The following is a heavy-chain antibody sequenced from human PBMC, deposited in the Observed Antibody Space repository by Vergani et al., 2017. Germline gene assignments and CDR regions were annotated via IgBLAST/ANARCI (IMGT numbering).Heavy chain of an antibody. CDR3: ARHDAAVAGYFDY. CDR1: GGSISSYY. V-gene: IGHV4-59*08. CDR2: IYYSGST. Sequence: QVQLQESGPGLVKPSETLSLTCTVSGGSISSYYWSWIRQPPGKGLEWIGYIYYSGSTYYNPSLKSRVTISVDTSKNQFSLKLSSVTAADTAVYYCARHDAAVAGYFDYWGQGTLVTVSS. D-gene: IGHD6-19*01. J-gene: IGHJ4*02.